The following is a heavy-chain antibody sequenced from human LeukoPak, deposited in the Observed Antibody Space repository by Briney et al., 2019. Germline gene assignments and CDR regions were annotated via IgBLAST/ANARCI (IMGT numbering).Heavy chain of an antibody. Sequence: GGSLRLSCAASGFTFSSYSMNWVRQAPGKGLERVSSISSSSSYIYYADSVKGRFTISRDNAKNSLYLQMNSLRAEDTAVYYCASLRITIFGVVIRPFDYWGQGTLVTVSS. CDR3: ASLRITIFGVVIRPFDY. CDR2: ISSSSSYI. J-gene: IGHJ4*02. V-gene: IGHV3-21*01. D-gene: IGHD3-3*01. CDR1: GFTFSSYS.